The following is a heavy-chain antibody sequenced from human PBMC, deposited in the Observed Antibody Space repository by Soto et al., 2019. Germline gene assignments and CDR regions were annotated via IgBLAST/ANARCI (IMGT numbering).Heavy chain of an antibody. D-gene: IGHD2-15*01. Sequence: QVQLVQSGAEVKKPGSSVKVSCKASGGTFRTESINWVRQAPGRGLEWMGGIIPVFGTSDYAQKFQGGDKCTADESTTTAYMELSSRRSDAAAVYYCARGREFGGGSDACDIWGQGTVVTVSS. CDR3: ARGREFGGGSDACDI. J-gene: IGHJ3*02. CDR2: IIPVFGTS. V-gene: IGHV1-69*12. CDR1: GGTFRTES.